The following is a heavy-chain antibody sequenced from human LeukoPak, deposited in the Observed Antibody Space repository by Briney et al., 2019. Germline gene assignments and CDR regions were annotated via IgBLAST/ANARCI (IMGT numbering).Heavy chain of an antibody. CDR1: GYTFTGYY. CDR2: INPNSGGT. Sequence: ASVKVSCKASGYTFTGYYMHWVRQAPGQGLEWMGWINPNSGGTNYAQKFQGRVTMTRDTSISTAYMELSRLRSEDTAVYYCARDPSAAGTEDGRNWGQGTLVTVSS. V-gene: IGHV1-2*02. CDR3: ARDPSAAGTEDGRN. D-gene: IGHD6-13*01. J-gene: IGHJ4*02.